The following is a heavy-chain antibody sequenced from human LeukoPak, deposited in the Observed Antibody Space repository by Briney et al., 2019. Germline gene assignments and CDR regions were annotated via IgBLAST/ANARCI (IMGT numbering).Heavy chain of an antibody. Sequence: SVKISCKASGGTFSSYAISWVRQAPGQGLEWMGGIIPIFATANYAQKFQGRVTITADESTSTAYMELSSLRSEDTAVYYCARGRDPYYYDSSGYNREYYFDYWGQGTLVTVSS. CDR2: IIPIFATA. CDR3: ARGRDPYYYDSSGYNREYYFDY. J-gene: IGHJ4*02. V-gene: IGHV1-69*13. D-gene: IGHD3-22*01. CDR1: GGTFSSYA.